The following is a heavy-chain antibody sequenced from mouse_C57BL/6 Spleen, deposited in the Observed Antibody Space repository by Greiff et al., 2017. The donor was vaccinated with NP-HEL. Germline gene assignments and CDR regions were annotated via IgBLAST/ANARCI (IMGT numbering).Heavy chain of an antibody. Sequence: QVQLQQPGAELVMPGASVKLSCKASGYTFTSYWMHWVKQRPGQGLEWIGEIDPSDSYTNYIPKIKGKSTLTVDKSSSTAYMQLSSLTSEDSAVYYCARSTAQATFAYWGQGTLVTVSA. CDR3: ARSTAQATFAY. CDR1: GYTFTSYW. J-gene: IGHJ3*01. D-gene: IGHD3-2*02. V-gene: IGHV1-69*01. CDR2: IDPSDSYT.